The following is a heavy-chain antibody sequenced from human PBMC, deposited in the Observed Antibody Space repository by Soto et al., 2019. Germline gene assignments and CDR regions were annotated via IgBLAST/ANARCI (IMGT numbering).Heavy chain of an antibody. D-gene: IGHD4-17*01. V-gene: IGHV5-51*01. CDR1: GYSFTSYW. J-gene: IGHJ4*02. Sequence: GESLKISCKGSGYSFTSYWIGWVRQMPGKGLEWMGIIYPGDSETRYRPSFQGQVTISADKSISTAYLQWSSLEASDTAMYYCARHSEDTVTPDFWGQGTLVTVSS. CDR2: IYPGDSET. CDR3: ARHSEDTVTPDF.